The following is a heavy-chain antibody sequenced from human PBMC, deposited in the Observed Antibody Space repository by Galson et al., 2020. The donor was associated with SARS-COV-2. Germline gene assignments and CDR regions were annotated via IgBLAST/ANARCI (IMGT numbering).Heavy chain of an antibody. J-gene: IGHJ6*03. CDR3: ARVGLSYGSGSYYSGLSGYYYYMDV. D-gene: IGHD3-10*01. CDR1: GYTFTSYG. Sequence: ASVKVSCKASGYTFTSYGISWVRQAPGQGLEWMGWISAYNGNTNYAQKLQGRVTMTTDTSTSTAYMELRSLRSDDTAVYYCARVGLSYGSGSYYSGLSGYYYYMDVWGKGTTVTVSS. V-gene: IGHV1-18*01. CDR2: ISAYNGNT.